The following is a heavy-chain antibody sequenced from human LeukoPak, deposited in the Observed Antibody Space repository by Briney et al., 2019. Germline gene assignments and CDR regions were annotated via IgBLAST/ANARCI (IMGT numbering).Heavy chain of an antibody. V-gene: IGHV4-38-2*02. CDR2: IYHSGST. CDR3: ARSGNTVDY. CDR1: GYSISSGYY. D-gene: IGHD4-23*01. Sequence: SETLSLTCTVSGYSISSGYYWGWIRQPPGKGLEWIGSIYHSGSTYYNPSLKSRVTISVDTSKNQFSLKLSSVTAADTAVYYCARSGNTVDYWGQGTLVTVSS. J-gene: IGHJ4*02.